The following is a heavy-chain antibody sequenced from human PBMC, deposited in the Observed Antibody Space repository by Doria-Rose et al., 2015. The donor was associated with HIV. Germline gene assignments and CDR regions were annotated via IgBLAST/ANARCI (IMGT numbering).Heavy chain of an antibody. Sequence: RLSCAASGFTINSYWMTWVRQAPGKGLEWVANIKKDGSEKSYMDPVKGRFTISRDNAKNSVFLQMNSLRAEDTAVYYCVRDADTSIYDAFDIWGQGTMVTVSS. D-gene: IGHD2-2*01. CDR3: VRDADTSIYDAFDI. CDR2: IKKDGSEK. J-gene: IGHJ3*02. V-gene: IGHV3-7*01. CDR1: GFTINSYW.